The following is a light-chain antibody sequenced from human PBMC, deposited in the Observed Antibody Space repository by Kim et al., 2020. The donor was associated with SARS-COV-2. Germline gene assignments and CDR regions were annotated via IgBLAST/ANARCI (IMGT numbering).Light chain of an antibody. Sequence: GHRLTIYCTGTSSNLGVGYDIHWDQQLQGTAPKLLIYGSSNRPSGVPDRFAGSKSGTSASLAITGLQAEDEADYYCQSYDSSLSKVFGGGTQLTVL. CDR3: QSYDSSLSKV. CDR1: SSNLGVGYD. V-gene: IGLV1-40*01. CDR2: GSS. J-gene: IGLJ3*02.